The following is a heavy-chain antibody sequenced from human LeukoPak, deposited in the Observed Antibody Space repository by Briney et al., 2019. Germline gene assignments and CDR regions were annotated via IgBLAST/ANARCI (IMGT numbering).Heavy chain of an antibody. CDR3: ARRGAGSGYADY. CDR2: INHSGST. J-gene: IGHJ4*02. D-gene: IGHD5-12*01. Sequence: PSETLSLTCAVYGGSFSGYYWSWTRQPPGKGLEWIGEINHSGSTNYNPSLKSRVTISVDTSKNQFSLKLSSVTAADTAVYYCARRGAGSGYADYWGQGTLVTVSS. CDR1: GGSFSGYY. V-gene: IGHV4-34*01.